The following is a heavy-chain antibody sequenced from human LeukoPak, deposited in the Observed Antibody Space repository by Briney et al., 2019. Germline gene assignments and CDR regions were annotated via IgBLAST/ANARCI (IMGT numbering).Heavy chain of an antibody. Sequence: PGGSLRLSCEASGFSFSASSMNWVRQAPGKGLEWVSSIFGDGPGLYYADSVKGRFTISRDNGKNSVYLEMDSLRDDDTAVYYCTREGGSTDAGFWGQGTLVTVSS. V-gene: IGHV3-21*06. CDR2: IFGDGPGL. CDR1: GFSFSASS. CDR3: TREGGSTDAGF. D-gene: IGHD5/OR15-5a*01. J-gene: IGHJ4*02.